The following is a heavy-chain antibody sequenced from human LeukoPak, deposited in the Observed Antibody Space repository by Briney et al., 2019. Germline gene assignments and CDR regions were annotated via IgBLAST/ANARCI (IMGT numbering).Heavy chain of an antibody. CDR2: ISSSSSYI. CDR1: GFTFSSYS. Sequence: GGSLRLSCAASGFTFSSYSMNWVRQAPGKGLEWVSSISSSSSYIYYADSVKGRFTISRDNAKNSLYLQMNRLRDEDTAVYYCARDAYGGNPYDALDIWGQGTMVSDSS. V-gene: IGHV3-21*01. D-gene: IGHD4-23*01. J-gene: IGHJ3*02. CDR3: ARDAYGGNPYDALDI.